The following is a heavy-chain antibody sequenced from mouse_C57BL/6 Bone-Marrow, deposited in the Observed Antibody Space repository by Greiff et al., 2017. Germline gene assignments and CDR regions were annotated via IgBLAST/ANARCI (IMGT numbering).Heavy chain of an antibody. J-gene: IGHJ3*01. V-gene: IGHV1-42*01. CDR3: ALYYDYDTWFAD. Sequence: VQLQQSGPELVKPGASVKISCKASGYSFTGYYMNWVKQSPEKSLEWIGEINPSTGGTTYNQKFKAKATLTVDKSSSTAYLQLKSLTSDDSAVYYCALYYDYDTWFADWGQGTLGTVSA. CDR2: INPSTGGT. D-gene: IGHD2-4*01. CDR1: GYSFTGYY.